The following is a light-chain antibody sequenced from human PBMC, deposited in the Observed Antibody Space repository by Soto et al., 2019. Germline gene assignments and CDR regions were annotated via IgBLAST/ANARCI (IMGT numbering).Light chain of an antibody. CDR2: WAS. CDR3: QQYYSIPLT. V-gene: IGKV4-1*01. J-gene: IGKJ4*01. Sequence: DIVMTHSPHSLAVSLRERATINCNSRQSVLYSSNNKNYLAWYQQKQGQPPKLLIYWASTRESGVPDRFSGSWYGTDFNLTISSLQAEDVAVYYCQQYYSIPLTFGGGTKVDIK. CDR1: QSVLYSSNNKNY.